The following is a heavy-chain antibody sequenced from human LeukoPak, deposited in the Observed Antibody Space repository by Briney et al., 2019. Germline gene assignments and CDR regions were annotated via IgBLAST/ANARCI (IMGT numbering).Heavy chain of an antibody. J-gene: IGHJ4*02. CDR1: GFTSSCYA. V-gene: IGHV3-53*01. CDR3: AGTTCGGDCYSEY. Sequence: GGSLRLSCAASGFTSSCYAMHWVRQAPGKGLEWVSVIYSGGRTYYADSVKGRFTISRDNSKNTLYLQMNSLRAEDTAVYYCAGTTCGGDCYSEYWGQGTQVTVSS. D-gene: IGHD2-21*02. CDR2: IYSGGRT.